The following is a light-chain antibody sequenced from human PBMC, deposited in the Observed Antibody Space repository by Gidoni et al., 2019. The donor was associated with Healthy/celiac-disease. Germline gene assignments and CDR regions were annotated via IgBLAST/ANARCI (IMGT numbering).Light chain of an antibody. Sequence: QSVLTQPPSVSAAPGQKVTISCSGSSSNIGNNYVSWYQQLPGPAPTLLIYDNNKRPSGIPGRFSGSKSGTSATLGITGLQTGDEADYYCGTWDSSLTAGVFGGGTKLTVL. CDR3: GTWDSSLTAGV. J-gene: IGLJ2*01. V-gene: IGLV1-51*01. CDR1: SSNIGNNY. CDR2: DNN.